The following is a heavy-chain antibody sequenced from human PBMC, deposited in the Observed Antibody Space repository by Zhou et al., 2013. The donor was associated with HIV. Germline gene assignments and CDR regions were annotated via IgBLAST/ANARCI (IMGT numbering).Heavy chain of an antibody. CDR1: GGTFSIDV. V-gene: IGHV1-69*05. D-gene: IGHD5-12*01. CDR2: VIPVFGTT. CDR3: ARVYIGDTEMGGVHDS. Sequence: QVQLVQSGAEVKKPGSSVKVSCKGSGGTFSIDVISWVRQAPGQGLEWMGGVIPVFGTTSYAQKFQGRLSITTDESTRTAYMELGNLRSDDTAVYFCARVYIGDTEMGGVHDSWGQGTLVTVSS. J-gene: IGHJ4*02.